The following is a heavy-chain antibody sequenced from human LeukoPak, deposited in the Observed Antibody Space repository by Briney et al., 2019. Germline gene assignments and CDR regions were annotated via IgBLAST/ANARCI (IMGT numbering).Heavy chain of an antibody. J-gene: IGHJ4*02. V-gene: IGHV4-4*07. CDR3: AREGRDGYNRRKSFDY. CDR2: ICTSGST. CDR1: GGSISSYY. D-gene: IGHD5-24*01. Sequence: SETLSLTCTVSGGSISSYYWSWIRQPAGKGLEWIGRICTSGSTNYNPSLKSRVTMSVDTSKNQFSLKLSSVTAADTAVYYCAREGRDGYNRRKSFDYWGQGTLVTVSS.